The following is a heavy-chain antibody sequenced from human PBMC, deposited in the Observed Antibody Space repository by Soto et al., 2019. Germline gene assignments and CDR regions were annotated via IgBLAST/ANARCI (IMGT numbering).Heavy chain of an antibody. CDR3: AKAREIGVVITTSFDY. CDR1: GFTFSTYA. Sequence: EVQLLESVGGLVQPGGSLTLSCAASGFTFSTYAMTWVRQGPRKGLEWVSGLSGASAFYAESVKGRFTISRDNSKDTLYLQMSSLRAEDTAVYYCAKAREIGVVITTSFDYGGQGTLVTVSS. J-gene: IGHJ4*02. D-gene: IGHD3-3*01. V-gene: IGHV3-23*01. CDR2: LSGASA.